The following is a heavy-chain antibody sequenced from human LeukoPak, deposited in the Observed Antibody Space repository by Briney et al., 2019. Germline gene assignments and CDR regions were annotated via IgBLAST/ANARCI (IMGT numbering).Heavy chain of an antibody. CDR2: IGSSGTIT. CDR3: ARGFTGYGNNWFDP. CDR1: GFTFAGYA. D-gene: IGHD5-18*01. Sequence: GGSLRLSCAASGFTFAGYAMTWVRQAPGKGLEWVSYIGSSGTITYYADSVKGRFTISRDNAKNSLYLQMHSLRAEDTAVYYCARGFTGYGNNWFDPWGQGTLVTVSS. V-gene: IGHV3-48*03. J-gene: IGHJ5*02.